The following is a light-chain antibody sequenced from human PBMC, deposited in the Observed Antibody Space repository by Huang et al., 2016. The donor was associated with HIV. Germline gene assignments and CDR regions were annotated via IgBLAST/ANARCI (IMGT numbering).Light chain of an antibody. CDR1: QDINRW. Sequence: DIQMTQSPSSVSASVGDRISFTCRASQDINRWLAWYQQKPGKAPKLLIYAASTLQGGGPSRFSGRVSGTGFTLTINNLQPEDFATYFCQQAVSFPLTFGGGTKVEIK. CDR2: AAS. CDR3: QQAVSFPLT. V-gene: IGKV1-12*01. J-gene: IGKJ4*01.